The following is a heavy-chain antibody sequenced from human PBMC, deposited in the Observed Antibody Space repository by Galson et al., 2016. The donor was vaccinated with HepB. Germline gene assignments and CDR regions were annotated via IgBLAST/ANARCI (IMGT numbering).Heavy chain of an antibody. D-gene: IGHD2-15*01. CDR3: AREERGYSLNAFDM. V-gene: IGHV4-4*02. Sequence: TLSLTCAVTGVSISVNKWWSWVRQSPGKGLEWIGEIHHSGSTNYNPSLKSRITISVDKSKNQFSLKVSSVTAADTAVYYCAREERGYSLNAFDMWGQGTMVTVSS. CDR2: IHHSGST. J-gene: IGHJ3*02. CDR1: GVSISVNKW.